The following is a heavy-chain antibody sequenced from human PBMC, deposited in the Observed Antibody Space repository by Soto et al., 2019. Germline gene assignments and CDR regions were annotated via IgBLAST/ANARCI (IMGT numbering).Heavy chain of an antibody. J-gene: IGHJ6*03. CDR3: ARSGIYNYYYYYMDV. CDR1: GYTFTSYG. V-gene: IGHV1-18*01. CDR2: ISAYNGNT. D-gene: IGHD1-26*01. Sequence: RASVKVSCKASGYTFTSYGISWVRQAPGQGLEWMGWISAYNGNTNYAQKLQGRVTMTTDTSTSTAYMELRSLRSDDTAVYYCARSGIYNYYYYYMDVWGKGTTVTVSS.